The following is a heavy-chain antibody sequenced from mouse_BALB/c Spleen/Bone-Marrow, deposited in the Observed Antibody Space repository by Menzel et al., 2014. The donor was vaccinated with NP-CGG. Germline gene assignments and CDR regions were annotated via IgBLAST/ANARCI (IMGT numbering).Heavy chain of an antibody. CDR1: GYAFSNSW. CDR2: IYPGDGDT. J-gene: IGHJ2*01. V-gene: IGHV1-82*01. Sequence: VQLVESGPELVKPGASVRISCKASGYAFSNSWMNWVKQRPGQGLEWIGRIYPGDGDTNYNGKFKGKATLTADKSSSTAYMQLSSLTSVDSAVYFCARGGNYRFDYWGQGTALTVSS. CDR3: ARGGNYRFDY. D-gene: IGHD2-1*01.